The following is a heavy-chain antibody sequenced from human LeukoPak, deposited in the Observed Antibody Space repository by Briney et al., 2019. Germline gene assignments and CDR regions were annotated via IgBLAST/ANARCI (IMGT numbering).Heavy chain of an antibody. Sequence: ASVKVSCKASGYTFTGYYMHWVRQAPGQGLEWMGWISAYNGNTNYAQKLRGRVTMTTDTSTSTAYMELRSLRSDDTAVYYCARAQSYMTTSDYWGQGTLVTVSS. V-gene: IGHV1-18*04. CDR1: GYTFTGYY. J-gene: IGHJ4*02. D-gene: IGHD4-17*01. CDR2: ISAYNGNT. CDR3: ARAQSYMTTSDY.